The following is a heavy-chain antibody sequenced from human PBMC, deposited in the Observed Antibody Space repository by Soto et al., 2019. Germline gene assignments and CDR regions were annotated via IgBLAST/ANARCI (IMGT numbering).Heavy chain of an antibody. Sequence: QVTLKESGPVLVKPTETLTLTCTVSGFSLSNARMGVSWIRQPPGKALEWLAHIFSNDEKSYSTSLKSRLTISKDTSKSPVVLTMTNMDPVDTATYYCARIGDDSSGYYDFQHWGQGTLVTVSS. D-gene: IGHD3-22*01. J-gene: IGHJ1*01. CDR2: IFSNDEK. CDR3: ARIGDDSSGYYDFQH. CDR1: GFSLSNARMG. V-gene: IGHV2-26*01.